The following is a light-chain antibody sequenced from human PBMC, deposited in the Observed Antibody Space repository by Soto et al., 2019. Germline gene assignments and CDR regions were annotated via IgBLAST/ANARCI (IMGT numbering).Light chain of an antibody. V-gene: IGLV2-14*01. Sequence: QSALTQPASVSASPGQSITISCTGTSSDVGGYNYVAWYQQHPDKAPKLLIYDVTNRPSGVSIRFSGSKSGDTASLTISGLLPEDEAGYYCTSYTSIYTYVFGTGTKVTVL. CDR2: DVT. J-gene: IGLJ1*01. CDR1: SSDVGGYNY. CDR3: TSYTSIYTYV.